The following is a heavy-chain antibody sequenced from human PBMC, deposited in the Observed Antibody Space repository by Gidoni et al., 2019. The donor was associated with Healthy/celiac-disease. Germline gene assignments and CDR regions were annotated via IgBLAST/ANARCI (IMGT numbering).Heavy chain of an antibody. CDR1: GFTFSSYS. V-gene: IGHV3-21*01. D-gene: IGHD3-22*01. CDR2: ISSSSSYI. J-gene: IGHJ4*02. Sequence: EVQLVESGGGLVKPGGSLRLSCAASGFTFSSYSMNWVRQAPGKGLEWVSSISSSSSYIYYADSVKGRFTISRDNAKNSLYLQMNSLRAEDTAVYYCARVAGHGGDGMIVVVMVFDYWGQGTLVTVSS. CDR3: ARVAGHGGDGMIVVVMVFDY.